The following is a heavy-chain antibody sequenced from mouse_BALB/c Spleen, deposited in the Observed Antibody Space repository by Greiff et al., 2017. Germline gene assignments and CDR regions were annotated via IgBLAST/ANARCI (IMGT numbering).Heavy chain of an antibody. D-gene: IGHD1-1*01. CDR3: ARGGYYSSSYLLY. J-gene: IGHJ2*01. CDR2: INPSSGYT. V-gene: IGHV1-4*02. Sequence: QVQLQQSAAELARPGASVKMSCKASGYTFTSYTMHWVKQRPGQGLEWIGYINPSSGYTEYNQKFKDKTTLTADKSSSTAYMQLSSLTSEDSAVYYCARGGYYSSSYLLYWGEGTTLTVSS. CDR1: GYTFTSYT.